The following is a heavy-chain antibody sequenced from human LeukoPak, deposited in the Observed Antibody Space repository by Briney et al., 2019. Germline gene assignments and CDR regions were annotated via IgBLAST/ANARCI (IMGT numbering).Heavy chain of an antibody. D-gene: IGHD1-26*01. J-gene: IGHJ4*02. CDR3: AKVLVGATEFPY. V-gene: IGHV3-23*01. CDR1: GFAFSSYA. CDR2: ITSSGGSA. Sequence: GGSLRLSCAASGFAFSSYAMSWVRQAPGKGLEWVSAITSSGGSAYYADSVKGRFTISRDNSKNTLYLQMNSLRAEDTAVYYCAKVLVGATEFPYWGQGTLVTVSS.